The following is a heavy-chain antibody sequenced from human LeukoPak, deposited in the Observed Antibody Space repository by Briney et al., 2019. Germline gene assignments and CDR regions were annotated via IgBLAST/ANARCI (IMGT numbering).Heavy chain of an antibody. CDR1: GFTFSNFA. V-gene: IGHV3-23*01. CDR3: AKDRVAAAGAGAFDI. Sequence: GGSLRLSCAASGFTFSNFAMSWVRQAPGKGLEWVSAITGSGGFTYYADSVKGRFTISSDNSQNTLYLQMNSLRAEDTAIYHCAKDRVAAAGAGAFDIWGQGTMVTVSS. D-gene: IGHD6-13*01. CDR2: ITGSGGFT. J-gene: IGHJ3*02.